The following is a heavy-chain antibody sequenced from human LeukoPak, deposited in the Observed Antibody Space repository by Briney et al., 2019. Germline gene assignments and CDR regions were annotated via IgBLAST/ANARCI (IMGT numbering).Heavy chain of an antibody. CDR1: GFTFSRYW. Sequence: PGGSLRLSCAASGFTFSRYWMHWVRQAPRKGLLWVSRINSDGRSTYYADSVKGRFTTSRDNAKNALHLQMKSLTAEDTAVYYCVLDLFSSFAFDIWGQGTMVTVSS. J-gene: IGHJ3*02. CDR3: VLDLFSSFAFDI. V-gene: IGHV3-74*01. CDR2: INSDGRST. D-gene: IGHD3/OR15-3a*01.